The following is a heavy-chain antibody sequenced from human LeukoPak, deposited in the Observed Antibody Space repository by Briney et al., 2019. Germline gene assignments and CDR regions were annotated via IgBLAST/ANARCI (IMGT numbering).Heavy chain of an antibody. J-gene: IGHJ3*02. CDR1: GFTFSSYA. V-gene: IGHV3-23*01. Sequence: GGSLRLSCAASGFTFSSYAMSWVRQAPGKGLEWVSAISGGGGSTYYADSVKGRFTISRDNSKNTLYLQMNSLRAEDTAVYYCAKDPVYGDTPTQAAFDIWGQGTMVTVSS. CDR3: AKDPVYGDTPTQAAFDI. CDR2: ISGGGGST. D-gene: IGHD4-17*01.